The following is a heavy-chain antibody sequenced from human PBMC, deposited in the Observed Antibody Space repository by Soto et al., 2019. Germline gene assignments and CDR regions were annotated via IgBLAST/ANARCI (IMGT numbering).Heavy chain of an antibody. J-gene: IGHJ4*02. Sequence: GASVKVSCKASGYTFPSYAMHWVRQAPGQRLEWMGWINAGNGNTKYSQKFQGRVTITRDTSASTAYMELSSLRSEDTAVYYCARVGQGRSGGDYWGQGTLVTVSS. CDR3: ARVGQGRSGGDY. CDR1: GYTFPSYA. CDR2: INAGNGNT. D-gene: IGHD3-16*01. V-gene: IGHV1-3*01.